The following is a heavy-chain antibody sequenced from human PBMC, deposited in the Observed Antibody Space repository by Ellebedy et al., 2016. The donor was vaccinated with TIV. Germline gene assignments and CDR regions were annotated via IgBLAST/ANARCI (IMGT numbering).Heavy chain of an antibody. V-gene: IGHV3-15*01. J-gene: IGHJ4*02. CDR1: GFTISNAW. Sequence: GGSLRLSXAASGFTISNAWMSRVRQAPGKGREWVGRIQSKTDGGTTDYSAPVKGRFTISRDDSKNTLYLQMNSLKTEDTAVYYCTVQSGNYFYWGQGTLVTVSS. D-gene: IGHD1-26*01. CDR3: TVQSGNYFY. CDR2: IQSKTDGGTT.